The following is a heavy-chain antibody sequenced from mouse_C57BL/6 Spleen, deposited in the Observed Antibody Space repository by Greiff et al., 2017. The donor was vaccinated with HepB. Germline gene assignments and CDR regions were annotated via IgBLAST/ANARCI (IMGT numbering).Heavy chain of an antibody. J-gene: IGHJ2*01. CDR1: GYTFTDYY. Sequence: VQLQQSGAELVRPGASVKLSCKASGYTFTDYYINWVKQRPGQGLEWIARIYPGSGNTYYNEKFKGKATLTAEKSSSTAYMQLSSLTSEDSAVYFCARGPLDYWGQGTTLTVSS. V-gene: IGHV1-76*01. CDR2: IYPGSGNT. CDR3: ARGPLDY.